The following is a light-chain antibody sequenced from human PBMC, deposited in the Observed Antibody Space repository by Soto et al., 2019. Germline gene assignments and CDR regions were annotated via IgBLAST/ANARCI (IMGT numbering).Light chain of an antibody. CDR2: DVS. J-gene: IGLJ1*01. CDR1: SSDVGGYNY. V-gene: IGLV2-14*01. CDR3: SSYTSSISYV. Sequence: VLTQPASVSGSPGQSITISCTGTSSDVGGYNYVSWYQQHPGKAPKLMIYDVSNRPSGVSNRFSGSKSGNTASLTISGLQAEDEADYYCSSYTSSISYVFGTGTKVTVL.